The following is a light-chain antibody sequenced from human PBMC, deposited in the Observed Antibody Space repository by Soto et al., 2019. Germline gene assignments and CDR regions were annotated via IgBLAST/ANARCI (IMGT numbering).Light chain of an antibody. CDR3: MPGTPWRQT. CDR1: QSLVYSDGNAY. CDR2: RVS. J-gene: IGKJ1*01. V-gene: IGKV2-30*01. Sequence: DVVMTQSPLSLPVALGQPASISCRSSQSLVYSDGNAYLTWFQQRPGQSPRRLIYRVSNRDSVVPERFSGSGSGTDFSLKVRGVKAEDADVYYCMPGTPWRQTLGRGTKVEIK.